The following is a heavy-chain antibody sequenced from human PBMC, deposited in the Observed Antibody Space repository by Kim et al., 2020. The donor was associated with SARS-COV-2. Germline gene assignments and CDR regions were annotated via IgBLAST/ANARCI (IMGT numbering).Heavy chain of an antibody. CDR3: ARGESITGTTGDY. Sequence: GGSLRLSCAASGFTFSDYYMSWIRQAPGKGLEWVSYISSSSYTNYADSVKGRFTISRDNAKNSLYLQMNSLRAEDTAVYYCARGESITGTTGDYWGQGTLVTVSS. V-gene: IGHV3-11*06. CDR1: GFTFSDYY. J-gene: IGHJ4*02. D-gene: IGHD1-20*01. CDR2: ISSSSYT.